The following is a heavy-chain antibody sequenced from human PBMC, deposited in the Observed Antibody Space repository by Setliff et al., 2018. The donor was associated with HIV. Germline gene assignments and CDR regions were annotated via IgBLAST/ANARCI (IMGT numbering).Heavy chain of an antibody. CDR2: VSSTNEIT. J-gene: IGHJ3*02. CDR3: ARDKDWAFDI. Sequence: HPGGSLRLSCTASGFIFSSHHMNWVRQAPGKGLEWISYVSSTNEITYADSVKGRFTISRDNAKKSLYLQMNNLRAEDTALYYCARDKDWAFDIWGQGTMVTVSS. CDR1: GFIFSSHH. D-gene: IGHD2-15*01. V-gene: IGHV3-48*01.